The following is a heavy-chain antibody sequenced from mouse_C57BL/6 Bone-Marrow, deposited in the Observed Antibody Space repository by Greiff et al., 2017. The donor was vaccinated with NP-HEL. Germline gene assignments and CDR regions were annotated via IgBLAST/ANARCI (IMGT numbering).Heavy chain of an antibody. CDR2: IYPGNSDT. CDR3: TTITTVVASEDY. V-gene: IGHV1-5*01. CDR1: GYTFTSYW. Sequence: VQLQQSGTVLARPGASVKMSCKPSGYTFTSYWMHWVKQRPGQGLEWIGAIYPGNSDTSYNQKFKGKAKLTAVTSASTAYMELSSLTNEDSAVYYCTTITTVVASEDYWGQGTTLTVSS. D-gene: IGHD1-1*01. J-gene: IGHJ2*01.